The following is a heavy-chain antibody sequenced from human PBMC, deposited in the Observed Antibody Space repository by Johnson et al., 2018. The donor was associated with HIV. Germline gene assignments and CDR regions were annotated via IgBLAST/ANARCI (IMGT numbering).Heavy chain of an antibody. CDR3: ALEAVRSTDAFDI. CDR1: GFTFHEYA. D-gene: IGHD3-10*01. Sequence: VQLVESGGGLVQPGRSLRLACAASGFTFHEYAMHWVRQTPGKGLEWVSGISWNSGSVGYVDSVKGRFTISRDNAKNSLYLQTNSLRAEDTAVYYCALEAVRSTDAFDIWGQGTMVTVSS. J-gene: IGHJ3*02. CDR2: ISWNSGSV. V-gene: IGHV3-9*01.